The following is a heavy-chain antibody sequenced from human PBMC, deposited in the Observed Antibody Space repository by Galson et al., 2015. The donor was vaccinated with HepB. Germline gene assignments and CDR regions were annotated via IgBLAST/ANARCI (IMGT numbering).Heavy chain of an antibody. CDR1: GYTFLTYG. Sequence: SCKASGYTFLTYGISWARQAPGRGLEWMGWINPYNGNTNYAQKLQGRVTMTTDTITNTVYMQMGSLRSDDTAIYYCARDPYDRSGCLLGYFDYWGQGTLVTVSS. CDR2: INPYNGNT. CDR3: ARDPYDRSGCLLGYFDY. J-gene: IGHJ4*02. V-gene: IGHV1-18*01. D-gene: IGHD3-22*01.